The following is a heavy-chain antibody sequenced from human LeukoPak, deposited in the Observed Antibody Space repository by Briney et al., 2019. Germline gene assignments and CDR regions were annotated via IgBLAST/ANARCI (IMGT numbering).Heavy chain of an antibody. CDR3: ARVSGVGLYGSGSYSPSPFDY. V-gene: IGHV1-46*01. Sequence: ASVKVSCKASGYTFTSYYIHRVRRAPGQGLEWMGVVNPSVGSTTYAQKFQGRVTMTRDTSTSTVYMEMSTLGSEDTAVYYCARVSGVGLYGSGSYSPSPFDYWGQGTLVTVSS. CDR2: VNPSVGST. D-gene: IGHD3-10*01. J-gene: IGHJ4*02. CDR1: GYTFTSYY.